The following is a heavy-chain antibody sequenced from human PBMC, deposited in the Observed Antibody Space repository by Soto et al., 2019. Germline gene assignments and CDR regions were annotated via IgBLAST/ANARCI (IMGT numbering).Heavy chain of an antibody. V-gene: IGHV3-21*01. Sequence: EVQLVESGGGLVKPGGSLRLSCAASGFTFSSYSMIWVRQAPGKGLEWVSSISSSSSYIYYADSVKGRFTISRDNAKNSLYLQMNSLRAEDTAVYYCARDSGVDDTPDYWGQGTLVTVSS. CDR1: GFTFSSYS. CDR3: ARDSGVDDTPDY. J-gene: IGHJ4*02. CDR2: ISSSSSYI. D-gene: IGHD3-9*01.